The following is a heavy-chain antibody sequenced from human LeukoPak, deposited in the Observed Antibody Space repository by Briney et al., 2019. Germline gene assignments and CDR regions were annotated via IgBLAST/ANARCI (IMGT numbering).Heavy chain of an antibody. Sequence: GRSLRLSCAASGFTFSSYGMHWVRQAPGKGLEWVAVISYDGSNKYYADSVKGRFTMSRDNTKKSLYLQMNSLRAEDTAVYYCARESAEAFDIWGQGTMVTVSS. J-gene: IGHJ3*02. CDR2: ISYDGSNK. CDR3: ARESAEAFDI. CDR1: GFTFSSYG. V-gene: IGHV3-30*03.